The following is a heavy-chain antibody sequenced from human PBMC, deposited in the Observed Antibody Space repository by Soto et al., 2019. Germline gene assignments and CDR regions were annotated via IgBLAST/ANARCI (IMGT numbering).Heavy chain of an antibody. CDR3: ARHSGERWFDP. Sequence: SVKVSCKASGGTFSSYTISWVRQAPGQGLEWMGRIIPILGIANYAQKFQGRVTITADKSTSTAYMELSSLRSEDTAVYYCARHSGERWFDPWGQGTLVTVSS. CDR1: GGTFSSYT. V-gene: IGHV1-69*02. CDR2: IIPILGIA. J-gene: IGHJ5*02. D-gene: IGHD1-26*01.